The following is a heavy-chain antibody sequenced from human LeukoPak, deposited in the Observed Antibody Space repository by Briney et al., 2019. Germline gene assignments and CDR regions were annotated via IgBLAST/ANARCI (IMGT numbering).Heavy chain of an antibody. CDR3: ARDRDSSGWYRFDY. Sequence: ASVKVSCKASGYSFTSYAMNWVRQAPGQGLEWMGWINTNTGNPTYAQGFTGRFVFSLDTSVSTAYLQISSLKAEDTAVYYCARDRDSSGWYRFDYWGQGTLVTVSS. V-gene: IGHV7-4-1*02. J-gene: IGHJ4*02. D-gene: IGHD6-19*01. CDR2: INTNTGNP. CDR1: GYSFTSYA.